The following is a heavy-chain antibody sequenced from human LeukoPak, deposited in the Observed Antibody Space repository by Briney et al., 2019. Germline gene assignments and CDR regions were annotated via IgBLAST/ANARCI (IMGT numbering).Heavy chain of an antibody. CDR2: INSSGRT. V-gene: IGHV4-34*01. J-gene: IGHJ6*03. CDR1: GGSFSNYY. CDR3: CRRWNYGRNYYIDV. D-gene: IGHD1-7*01. Sequence: SETLSLTCAVCGGSFSNYYGSWIRQPPGRGREWVGEINSSGRTKYNASRVRRVTVSLGTPKDQSFFRETSVACTDTAVYYWCRRWNYGRNYYIDVWGNGATVSVSS.